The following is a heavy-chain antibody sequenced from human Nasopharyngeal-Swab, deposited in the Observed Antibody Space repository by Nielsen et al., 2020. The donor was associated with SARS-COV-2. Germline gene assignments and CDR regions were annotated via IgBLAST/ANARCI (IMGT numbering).Heavy chain of an antibody. D-gene: IGHD3-22*01. CDR2: IYYSGST. Sequence: SETLSLTCTVSGGPISSYYWSWIRQPTGKGLEWIGYIYYSGSTNYNPSLKSRVTISVDTSKNQFSLKLSSVTAADTAVYYCARQLDYYDSSGYYLRYFDYWGQGTLVTVSS. J-gene: IGHJ4*02. CDR3: ARQLDYYDSSGYYLRYFDY. V-gene: IGHV4-59*08. CDR1: GGPISSYY.